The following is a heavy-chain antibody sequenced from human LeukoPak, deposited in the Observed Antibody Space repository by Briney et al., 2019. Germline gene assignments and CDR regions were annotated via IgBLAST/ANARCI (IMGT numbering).Heavy chain of an antibody. J-gene: IGHJ6*02. Sequence: GESLKISCKGSGYSFTSYWIGWVRQMPGKGLEWMGIIYPGDSDTRYSPSFQGQVPISADKSISTAYLQWSSLKASDTATYYCARTLWFGELSGYYYGMDVWGQGTTVTVSS. V-gene: IGHV5-51*01. CDR1: GYSFTSYW. D-gene: IGHD3-10*01. CDR3: ARTLWFGELSGYYYGMDV. CDR2: IYPGDSDT.